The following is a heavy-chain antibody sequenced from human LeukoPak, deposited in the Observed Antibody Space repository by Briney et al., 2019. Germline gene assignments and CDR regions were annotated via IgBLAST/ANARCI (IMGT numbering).Heavy chain of an antibody. D-gene: IGHD2-15*01. J-gene: IGHJ4*02. CDR3: ARVESDCSGGSCYHGAFDY. CDR2: INHSGST. Sequence: SETLSLTCAVYGGSFSGYYWSWIRQPPGKGLEWIGEINHSGSTNYNPSLKSRVTISVDTSKNQFSLKLSSVTAADTAVYYCARVESDCSGGSCYHGAFDYWGQGTLVTVSS. V-gene: IGHV4-34*01. CDR1: GGSFSGYY.